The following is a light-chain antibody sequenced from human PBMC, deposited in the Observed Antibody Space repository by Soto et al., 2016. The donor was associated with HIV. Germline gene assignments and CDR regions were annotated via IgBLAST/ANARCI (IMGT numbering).Light chain of an antibody. V-gene: IGKV1-12*01. Sequence: DIQMTQSPSSVSASVGDRVTITCRASQGIATWLAWYQQKPGKTPKLLIYAASSVQSGVPSRFSGTGSGTDFTLTISSLQPEDFATYYCQQYYSTPRTFGQGTKVEIK. CDR1: QGIATW. CDR2: AAS. J-gene: IGKJ1*01. CDR3: QQYYSTPRT.